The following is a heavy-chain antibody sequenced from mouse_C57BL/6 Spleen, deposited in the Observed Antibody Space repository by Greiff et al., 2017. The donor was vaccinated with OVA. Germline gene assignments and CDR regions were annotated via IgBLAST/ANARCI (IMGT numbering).Heavy chain of an antibody. CDR1: GYTFTSYW. V-gene: IGHV1-52*01. CDR3: ARLHYYGSSYGAMDY. CDR2: IDPSDSEP. Sequence: VQLQQPGAELVRPGSSVKLSCKASGYTFTSYWMHWVKQRPIQGLEWIGNIDPSDSEPHYNQKFKDKATLTVDKSSSTAYMQLSSLTSEDSAVYCCARLHYYGSSYGAMDYWGQGTSVTVSS. J-gene: IGHJ4*01. D-gene: IGHD1-1*01.